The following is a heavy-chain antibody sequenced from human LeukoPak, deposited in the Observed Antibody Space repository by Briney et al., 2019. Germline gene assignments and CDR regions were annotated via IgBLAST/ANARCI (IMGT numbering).Heavy chain of an antibody. CDR3: AGGLYDIWSGYYY. CDR1: GGSISSYY. V-gene: IGHV4-59*08. J-gene: IGHJ4*02. D-gene: IGHD3-3*01. Sequence: SETLSLTCTVSGGSISSYYWSWIRQPPGKGLEWIGCIYYSGSTNYNPSLKSRVTISVDTSKNQFSLKLSSVTAADTAVYYCAGGLYDIWSGYYYWGQGTMVTVSS. CDR2: IYYSGST.